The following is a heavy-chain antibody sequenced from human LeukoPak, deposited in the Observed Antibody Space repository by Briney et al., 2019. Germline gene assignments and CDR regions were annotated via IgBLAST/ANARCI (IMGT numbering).Heavy chain of an antibody. CDR2: INANSGTT. CDR3: AKPISGGLAVTADWFHP. CDR1: GFAFSVYA. J-gene: IGHJ5*01. D-gene: IGHD6-19*01. Sequence: PGGSLRLSCAASGFAFSVYAMSWLRQPPGKGLEWVSTINANSGTTSYAASVRGRFTISRDNSKNTLRLQLNTLKADDTATYYCAKPISGGLAVTADWFHPWGQGTLVVVSS. V-gene: IGHV3-23*01.